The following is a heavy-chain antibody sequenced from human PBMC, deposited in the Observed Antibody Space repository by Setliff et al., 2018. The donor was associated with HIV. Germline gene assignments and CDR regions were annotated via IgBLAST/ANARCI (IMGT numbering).Heavy chain of an antibody. CDR2: IYWDDDK. CDR1: GFSLSTSGVG. Sequence: SGPTLVNPTQTLALTCTFSGFSLSTSGVGVGWIRQPPGKALECLGLIYWDDDKRYSPSLKSRLTSTKDTSKHHVVLTMTNVDPDDTGTYCCARIAAAGDMDVWGKGTTVTVSS. J-gene: IGHJ6*03. V-gene: IGHV2-5*02. D-gene: IGHD6-13*01. CDR3: ARIAAAGDMDV.